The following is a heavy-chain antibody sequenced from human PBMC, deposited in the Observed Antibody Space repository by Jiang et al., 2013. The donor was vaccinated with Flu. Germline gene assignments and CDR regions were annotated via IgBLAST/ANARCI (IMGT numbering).Heavy chain of an antibody. Sequence: GAEVKKPGASVKVSCKASGYTFTSYYMHWVRQAPGQGLEWMGIINPSGGSTSYAQKFQGRVTMTRDTSTSTVYMELSSLRSEDTAVYYCARARIMITFGGIDRHAFDIWGQGGNGHRLF. CDR2: INPSGGST. CDR3: ARARIMITFGGIDRHAFDI. CDR1: GYTFTSYY. J-gene: IGHJ3*02. D-gene: IGHD3-16*01. V-gene: IGHV1-46*01.